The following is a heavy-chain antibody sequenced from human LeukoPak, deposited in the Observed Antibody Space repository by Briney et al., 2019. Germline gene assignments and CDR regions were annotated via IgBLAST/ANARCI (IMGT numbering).Heavy chain of an antibody. J-gene: IGHJ4*02. CDR3: ARGQYSFDS. Sequence: GGSLRLSCAASGFTFTDYYMSWIRQAPGKGLEWLSYISSTSTSTTYADSVKGRFTISRDNATNSLYLQMNSLRAEDTAVYYCARGQYSFDSWGQGTLVTGSS. V-gene: IGHV3-11*06. CDR1: GFTFTDYY. CDR2: ISSTSTST. D-gene: IGHD6-19*01.